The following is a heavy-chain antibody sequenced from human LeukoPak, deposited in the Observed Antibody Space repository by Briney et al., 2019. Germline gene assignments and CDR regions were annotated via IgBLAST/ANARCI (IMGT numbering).Heavy chain of an antibody. CDR3: ARDSGDYYGSETLDY. D-gene: IGHD3-10*01. CDR2: IYSGGNT. J-gene: IGHJ4*02. CDR1: GFTVSSNY. Sequence: AGGSLRLSCAASGFTVSSNYMSWVRQAPGKGLEWVSAIYSGGNTYYADSVKGRFTISRDNSKNTLYLQMNGLRAEDTAVYYCARDSGDYYGSETLDYWGQGTLVTVSS. V-gene: IGHV3-66*01.